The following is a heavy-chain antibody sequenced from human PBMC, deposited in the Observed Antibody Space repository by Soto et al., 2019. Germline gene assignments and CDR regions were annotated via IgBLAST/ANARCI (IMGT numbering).Heavy chain of an antibody. V-gene: IGHV1-18*01. CDR2: ISGDNGNT. J-gene: IGHJ4*02. D-gene: IGHD3-22*01. CDR3: VRDTYYYHSSGPAPFEY. Sequence: QIQLLQSGTEVKRSGASVKVSCKTSGYSFTTYGLSWVRQAPGRGLEWVGWISGDNGNTNYAQKFQGTVSLTTDTPTPTGYLEIKSLSSDDPAVYYCVRDTYYYHSSGPAPFEYWGQGTQVTVSS. CDR1: GYSFTTYG.